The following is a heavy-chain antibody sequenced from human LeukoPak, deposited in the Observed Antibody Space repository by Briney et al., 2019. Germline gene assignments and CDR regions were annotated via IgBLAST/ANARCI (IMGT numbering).Heavy chain of an antibody. Sequence: PSETLSLTCTVSGGSISSYYWSWIRQPPGKGLEWIGRIYTRGSTNYNPSLKSRVTMSVDTSKNQFSLKLSSVTAADTAVYYCARDRGQFYGDYDWFDPWGQGTLVTVSS. CDR1: GGSISSYY. V-gene: IGHV4-4*07. D-gene: IGHD4-17*01. J-gene: IGHJ5*02. CDR3: ARDRGQFYGDYDWFDP. CDR2: IYTRGST.